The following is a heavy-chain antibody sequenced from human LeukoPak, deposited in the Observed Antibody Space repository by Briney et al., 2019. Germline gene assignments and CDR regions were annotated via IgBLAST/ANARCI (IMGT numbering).Heavy chain of an antibody. D-gene: IGHD3-3*01. CDR3: AREYEYDFRSGTTGD. J-gene: IGHJ4*02. CDR2: ISSSSSYI. CDR1: GFTFSSYS. V-gene: IGHV3-21*03. Sequence: VGALRLSCAASGFTFSSYSMNWVRQAPGKGLEWVSSISSSSSYIYYADSVKGRFTISRDNAKNSLYLQMNSLRAEDTAVYYCAREYEYDFRSGTTGDWGQGTLVTVSS.